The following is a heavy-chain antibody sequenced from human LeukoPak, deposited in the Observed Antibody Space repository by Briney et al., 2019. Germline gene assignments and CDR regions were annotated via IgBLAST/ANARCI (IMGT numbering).Heavy chain of an antibody. D-gene: IGHD6-19*01. J-gene: IGHJ5*02. CDR1: GFTFSSYG. CDR3: AREGIAVGCTWWFDP. V-gene: IGHV3-33*01. Sequence: PGRSLRLSCAASGFTFSSYGMHWVRQAPGKGLEWVAVIWYDGSNKYYADSVKGRFTISRDNSKNTLYLQMNSLRAEDTAVYYCAREGIAVGCTWWFDPRGQGTLVTVSS. CDR2: IWYDGSNK.